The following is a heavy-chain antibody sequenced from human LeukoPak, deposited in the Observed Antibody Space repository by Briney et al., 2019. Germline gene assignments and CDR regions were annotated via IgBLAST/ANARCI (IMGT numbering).Heavy chain of an antibody. CDR3: AKAPAPYYYYYGMDV. CDR1: GFTFSSYV. J-gene: IGHJ6*02. Sequence: GGSLRLSCAASGFTFSSYVMNWVRQAPGKGLEWVSSISDNGVTRYYADSVKGRFTISRDNSDNTVYLQMNSLRAEDTAIYYCAKAPAPYYYYYGMDVWGQGTAVAVSS. CDR2: ISDNGVTR. V-gene: IGHV3-23*01.